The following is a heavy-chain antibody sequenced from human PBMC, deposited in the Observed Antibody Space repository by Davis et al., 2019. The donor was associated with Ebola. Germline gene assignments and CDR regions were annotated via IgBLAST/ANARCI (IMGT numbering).Heavy chain of an antibody. Sequence: PSETLSLTCTVSGGSISSSSYYWGWIRQPPGKGLEWIGSIYYSGSTYYNPSLKSRVTISVDTSKNQFSLKLSSVTAADTAVYYCARLRMVATITSYWYFDLWGRGTLVTVSS. CDR2: IYYSGST. D-gene: IGHD5-24*01. CDR3: ARLRMVATITSYWYFDL. J-gene: IGHJ2*01. V-gene: IGHV4-39*01. CDR1: GGSISSSSYY.